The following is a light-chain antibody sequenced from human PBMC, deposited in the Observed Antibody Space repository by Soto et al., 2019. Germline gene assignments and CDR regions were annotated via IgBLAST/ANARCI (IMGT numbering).Light chain of an antibody. CDR1: QSINAH. J-gene: IGKJ1*01. CDR2: GAS. Sequence: EVVMTQSPATLSVSPGERVTLSCSASQSINAHLAWYQQKPGQAPRLLIHGASTRATGIPARFSGSGFGTEFILTISSLQSEDFAIYYCKQYNTWLWTFGQGTTVEI. CDR3: KQYNTWLWT. V-gene: IGKV3-15*01.